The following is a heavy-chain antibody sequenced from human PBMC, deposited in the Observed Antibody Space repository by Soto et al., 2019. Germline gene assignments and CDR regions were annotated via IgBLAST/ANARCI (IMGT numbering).Heavy chain of an antibody. CDR2: IYSLGNT. J-gene: IGHJ3*02. CDR3: ARDIIKGYCSGGSCYSSAFDI. D-gene: IGHD2-15*01. Sequence: PSETLSLTCTVSGGSISSSSYYWGWIRQPPGQGLEWLGTIYSLGNTYYNPSLKSRVTISVDTSKNQFSLKLSSVTAADTAVYYCARDIIKGYCSGGSCYSSAFDIWGQGTMVTLSS. V-gene: IGHV4-39*02. CDR1: GGSISSSSYY.